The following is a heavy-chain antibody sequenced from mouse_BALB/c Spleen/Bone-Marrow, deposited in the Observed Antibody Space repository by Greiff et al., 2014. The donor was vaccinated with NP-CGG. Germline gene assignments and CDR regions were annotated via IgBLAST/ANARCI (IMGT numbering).Heavy chain of an antibody. CDR3: AAGYYGNSGWFAY. CDR2: INPSSGYT. V-gene: IGHV1-4*01. CDR1: GYTFTSYT. J-gene: IGHJ3*01. D-gene: IGHD2-1*01. Sequence: QVQLQQSGAELARPGASVKMSCKASGYTFTSYTMHWVKQRPGQGLEWIGYINPSSGYTNYNQKFKDKATLTVDKSSSTAYMQLSSLTSEDSAVYYCAAGYYGNSGWFAYWGQGTLVTVTA.